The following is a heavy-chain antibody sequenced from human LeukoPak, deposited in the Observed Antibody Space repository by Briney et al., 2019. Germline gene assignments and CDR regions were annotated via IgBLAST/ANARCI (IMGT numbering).Heavy chain of an antibody. Sequence: GGSLRLSCAASGFAFSSYGMTWVRQAPGKGLEWVSVISGSGDSRDYADSVKGRSTISRDNSKNTLWLQMNNLRGEDTAVYYCARKGGTRFDFWRGYGYWGQGILVTVSS. D-gene: IGHD3-3*01. J-gene: IGHJ4*02. V-gene: IGHV3-23*01. CDR2: ISGSGDSR. CDR3: ARKGGTRFDFWRGYGY. CDR1: GFAFSSYG.